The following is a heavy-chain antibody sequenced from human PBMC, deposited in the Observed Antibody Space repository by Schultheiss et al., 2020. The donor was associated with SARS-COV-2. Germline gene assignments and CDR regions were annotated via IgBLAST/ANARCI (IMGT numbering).Heavy chain of an antibody. J-gene: IGHJ3*02. D-gene: IGHD6-13*01. V-gene: IGHV4-59*01. CDR3: ARDYYEAAAGGGAFDI. CDR2: VYVSGTT. CDR1: GASIRSYY. Sequence: SQTLSLTCTVSGASIRSYYWGWIRQPPGKGLEWIGYVYVSGTTNYNPSLKSRVTISVDTSKNQFSLKLTSVTAADTAVYYCARDYYEAAAGGGAFDIWGQGTMVTVSS.